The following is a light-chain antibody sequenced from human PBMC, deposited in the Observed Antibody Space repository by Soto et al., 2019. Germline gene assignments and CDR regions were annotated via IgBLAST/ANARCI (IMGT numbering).Light chain of an antibody. J-gene: IGKJ1*01. CDR3: QQYNNWRT. Sequence: EIVMTQSPATLSVSPGERATLSCRASQSVRSNLGWYQQKPGQAPSLLIYGASTRATGIPARFSGSGSGTEFTLTISSLQSEDFAVYYCQQYNNWRTFGQGTKVDIK. CDR1: QSVRSN. V-gene: IGKV3-15*01. CDR2: GAS.